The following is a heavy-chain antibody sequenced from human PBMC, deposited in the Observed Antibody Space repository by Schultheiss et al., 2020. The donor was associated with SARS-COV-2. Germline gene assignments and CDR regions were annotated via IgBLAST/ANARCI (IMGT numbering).Heavy chain of an antibody. CDR2: SRNRANSYTT. CDR1: GFTFSDHY. J-gene: IGHJ4*02. Sequence: GGSLRLSCAASGFTFSDHYMDWVRQAPGKGLEWVGRSRNRANSYTTEYAASVKGRFTISRDDSRNSLDLQMNSLKTEDTAVYYCARDDTATYFDYWGQGTLVTVSS. CDR3: ARDDTATYFDY. V-gene: IGHV3-72*01.